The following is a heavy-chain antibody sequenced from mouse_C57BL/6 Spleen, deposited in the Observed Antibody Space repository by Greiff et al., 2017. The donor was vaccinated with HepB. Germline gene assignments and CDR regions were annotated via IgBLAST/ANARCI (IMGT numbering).Heavy chain of an antibody. CDR3: AREGWSTKEGDY. CDR1: GYTFTSYW. CDR2: IDPSDSYT. Sequence: QVQLQQPGAELVRPGTSVKLSCKASGYTFTSYWMHWVKQRPGQGLEWIGVIDPSDSYTNYNQKFKGKATLTVDTSSSTAYMQLSSLTSEDSAVYDCAREGWSTKEGDYWGQGTSVTVSS. D-gene: IGHD1-3*01. V-gene: IGHV1-59*01. J-gene: IGHJ4*01.